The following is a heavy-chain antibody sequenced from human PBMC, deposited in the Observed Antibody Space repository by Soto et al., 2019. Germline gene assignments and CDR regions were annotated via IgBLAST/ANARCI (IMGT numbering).Heavy chain of an antibody. D-gene: IGHD5-12*01. J-gene: IGHJ4*02. CDR3: ATGGWLRHNDN. CDR1: RLTFSSHG. Sequence: GGSLRLSCAASRLTFSSHGMSWVRQAPGKGLEWVPDISGSGTSTYYADSVRGRFTISRDNSKNTLYLEMNSLRADDTAVYYCATGGWLRHNDNWGQGTLVTVSS. CDR2: ISGSGTST. V-gene: IGHV3-23*01.